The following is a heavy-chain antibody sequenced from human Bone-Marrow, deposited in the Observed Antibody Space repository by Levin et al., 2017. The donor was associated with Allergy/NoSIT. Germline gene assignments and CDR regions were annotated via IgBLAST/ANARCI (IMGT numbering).Heavy chain of an antibody. D-gene: IGHD6-13*01. V-gene: IGHV3-15*01. J-gene: IGHJ1*01. CDR3: TTAGDSSSWVF. CDR2: IKSKTDGGTT. Sequence: GESLKISCAASGFTFSNAWMSWVRQAPGKGLEWVGRIKSKTDGGTTDYAAPVKGRFTISRDDSKNTLYLQMNSLKTEDTAVYYCTTAGDSSSWVFWGQGTLVTVSS. CDR1: GFTFSNAW.